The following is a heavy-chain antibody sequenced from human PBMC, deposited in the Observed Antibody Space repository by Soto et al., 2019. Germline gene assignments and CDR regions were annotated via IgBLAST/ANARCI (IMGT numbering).Heavy chain of an antibody. CDR1: GFTVSSNY. V-gene: IGHV3-53*04. J-gene: IGHJ4*02. CDR2: IYSGGST. D-gene: IGHD7-27*01. Sequence: EVQLVESGGGLVQPGGSLRLSCAASGFTVSSNYMSWVRQAPGKGLEWVSIIYSGGSTYYADSVKGRFTISRHNSKNTLYLKMNSLRAEDTAVYYCARDIGLGIGYFDYWGQGTLVTVSS. CDR3: ARDIGLGIGYFDY.